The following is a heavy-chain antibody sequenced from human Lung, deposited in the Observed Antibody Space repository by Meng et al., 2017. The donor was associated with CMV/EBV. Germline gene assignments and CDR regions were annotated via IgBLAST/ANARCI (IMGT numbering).Heavy chain of an antibody. D-gene: IGHD4-23*01. CDR1: GDIVSSTSAA. V-gene: IGHV6-1*01. J-gene: IGHJ4*02. CDR3: ARGINGGCGD. CDR2: TYYRSKWYH. Sequence: VQLPQSSPGLVNPSQTLSLTCAISGDIVSSTSAAWHWIRQSPSRGLEWLGRTYYRSKWYHEYAVSVKSRITISPDTPKNQFSLQLNSMTPEDTAVYYCARGINGGCGDWGQGTLVTVSS.